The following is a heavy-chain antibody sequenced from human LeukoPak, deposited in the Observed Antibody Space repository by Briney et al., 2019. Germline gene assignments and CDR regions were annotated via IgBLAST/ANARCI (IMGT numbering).Heavy chain of an antibody. V-gene: IGHV3-23*01. CDR1: GFTVSSTY. J-gene: IGHJ4*02. Sequence: GGSLRLSCAASGFTVSSTYMSWVRQAPGKGLEWVSAISGSGGSTYYADSVKGRFTISRDNSKNTLYLQMNSLRAEDTAVYYCARDYYGSGSYYNPFDYWGQGTLVTVSS. CDR3: ARDYYGSGSYYNPFDY. D-gene: IGHD3-10*01. CDR2: ISGSGGST.